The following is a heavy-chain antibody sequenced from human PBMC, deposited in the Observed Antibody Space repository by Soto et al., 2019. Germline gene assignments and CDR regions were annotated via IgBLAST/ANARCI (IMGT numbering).Heavy chain of an antibody. J-gene: IGHJ4*02. CDR1: GFTFSSYG. CDR2: ILFDGSNQ. Sequence: QVQLVESGGGVVQPGTSLRLSCAASGFTFSSYGMHWVRQAPGKGLERVAIILFDGSNQYYADSVKGRFTISRDNSKKTVYLQMNSLRAEDTAVYYCAKEAYSGATSGAPFDYWGQGTLVTVSS. D-gene: IGHD2-15*01. V-gene: IGHV3-30*18. CDR3: AKEAYSGATSGAPFDY.